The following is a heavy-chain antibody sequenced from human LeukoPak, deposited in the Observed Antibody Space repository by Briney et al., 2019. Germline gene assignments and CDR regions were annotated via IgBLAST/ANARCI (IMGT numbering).Heavy chain of an antibody. CDR1: GFTFSTYA. CDR3: ARDYGRYGETRGALDY. V-gene: IGHV3-11*06. D-gene: IGHD4-17*01. CDR2: IGSSRSYT. Sequence: PGGSLRLSCAASGFTFSTYAMSWVRQAPGKGLEWVSYIGSSRSYTNYADSVRGRFTISRDNAKKSLYLQMNSLRAEDTAVYYCARDYGRYGETRGALDYWGPGTLVTVSS. J-gene: IGHJ4*02.